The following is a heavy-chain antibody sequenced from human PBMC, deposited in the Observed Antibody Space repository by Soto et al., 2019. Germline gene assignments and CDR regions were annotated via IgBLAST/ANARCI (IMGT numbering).Heavy chain of an antibody. CDR2: IYSGGST. J-gene: IGHJ6*03. V-gene: IGHV3-53*01. Sequence: GGSLRLSCAASGFTVSSNYMSWVRQAPGKGLEWVSVIYSGGSTYYADSVKGRFTISRDNSKNTLYLQMNSLRAEDTAVYYCARGSPYVAVNLYYYYYMDVWGKGTTVTVSS. D-gene: IGHD2-2*01. CDR1: GFTVSSNY. CDR3: ARGSPYVAVNLYYYYYMDV.